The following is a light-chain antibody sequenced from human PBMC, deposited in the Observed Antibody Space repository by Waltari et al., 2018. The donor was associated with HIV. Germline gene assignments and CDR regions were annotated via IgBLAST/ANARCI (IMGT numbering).Light chain of an antibody. CDR3: CSYAGSLV. J-gene: IGLJ2*01. CDR2: DVS. Sequence: QSALTPPASVSGSPGQSITIPCTGTSSDVGSYNLVSWYQQHPGKAPKPMIYDVSKRPSGVSNRFSGSKSGNTASLTISGLQAEDEADYYCCSYAGSLVFGGGTKLTVL. CDR1: SSDVGSYNL. V-gene: IGLV2-23*02.